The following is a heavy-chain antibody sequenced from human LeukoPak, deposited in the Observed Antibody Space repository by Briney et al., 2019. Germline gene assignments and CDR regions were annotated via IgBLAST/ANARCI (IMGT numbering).Heavy chain of an antibody. CDR3: ARSAGARYFDWLLGDYYFDY. D-gene: IGHD3-9*01. CDR2: INPNSGGT. J-gene: IGHJ4*02. CDR1: GYTFTGYY. Sequence: ASVKVSCKASGYTFTGYYMNWVRQAPGQGLEWMGWINPNSGGTNYAQKFQGRVTMTRDTSISTAYMELSRLRSDDTAVYYCARSAGARYFDWLLGDYYFDYWGQGTLVTVSS. V-gene: IGHV1-2*02.